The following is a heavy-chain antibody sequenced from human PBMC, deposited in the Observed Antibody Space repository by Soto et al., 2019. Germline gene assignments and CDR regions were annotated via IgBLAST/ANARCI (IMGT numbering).Heavy chain of an antibody. J-gene: IGHJ4*01. CDR1: ELTVSSNY. CDR3: ARAYGTVSYLSDY. CDR2: IYSAGST. Sequence: EVHMVESGGGLNQPGGSLTLSCVASELTVSSNYMNWVRQAPGKGLEWGSVIYSAGSTYYADSVKGRFTISRDEFKNTLYLRMISLRAEDRDVYYCARAYGTVSYLSDYWGHGTLVSIYS. V-gene: IGHV3-53*01. D-gene: IGHD3-10*01.